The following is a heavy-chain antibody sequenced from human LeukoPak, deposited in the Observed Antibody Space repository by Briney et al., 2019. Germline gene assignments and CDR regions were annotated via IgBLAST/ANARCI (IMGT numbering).Heavy chain of an antibody. CDR3: ARGGYSQGPLIDY. CDR1: GYGFTGYW. CDR2: IYPGDSDT. V-gene: IGHV5-51*01. J-gene: IGHJ4*02. Sequence: GESLQISCQGSGYGFTGYWIGWVRPMPGKGLEWMGIIYPGDSDTRYSPSFQGLVTISADKSINTAYLRWSSLKASDSAMYYCARGGYSQGPLIDYWGQGTLVTVSS. D-gene: IGHD5-12*01.